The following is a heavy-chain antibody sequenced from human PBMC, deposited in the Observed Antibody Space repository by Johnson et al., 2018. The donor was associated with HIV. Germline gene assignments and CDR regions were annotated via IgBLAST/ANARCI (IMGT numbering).Heavy chain of an antibody. CDR2: ISWNGGTL. Sequence: VQLVESGGGLVQPGKSLRLSCAASGFTFDDYAFHWVRQAPGKGLEWVSGISWNGGTLGYADSVTGRFTISRDNAKNSLYLQMNSLRAEDTAVYYCARDQRRSSWYTEGEKVGNAFDIWGQGTMVTVSS. CDR1: GFTFDDYA. CDR3: ARDQRRSSWYTEGEKVGNAFDI. J-gene: IGHJ3*02. V-gene: IGHV3-9*01. D-gene: IGHD6-13*01.